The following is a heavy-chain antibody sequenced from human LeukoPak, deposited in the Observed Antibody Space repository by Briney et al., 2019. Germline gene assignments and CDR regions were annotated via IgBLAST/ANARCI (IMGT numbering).Heavy chain of an antibody. CDR2: ISGSGGST. CDR3: AKGHLDYDILTGSPVDY. V-gene: IGHV3-23*01. CDR1: GFTFSSYA. D-gene: IGHD3-9*01. J-gene: IGHJ4*02. Sequence: GGSLRLSCAASGFTFSSYAMSWVRQAPGKGLEWVSAISGSGGSTYYADSVKGRFTISRDNSKNTLYLQMNSLRAEDTAVYYCAKGHLDYDILTGSPVDYWGQGTLVTVSS.